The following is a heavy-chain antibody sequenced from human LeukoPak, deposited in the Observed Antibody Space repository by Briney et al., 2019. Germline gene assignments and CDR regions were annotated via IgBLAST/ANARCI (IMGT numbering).Heavy chain of an antibody. CDR3: ARRINYYDSGGYYYARYFDS. Sequence: GGSLRLSCAASGFTFSSYWMYWVRQAPGKGLVWVSRINTDGSSLNYADSVKGRFTISRDNAKNTLYLQMNSLGAEDTAVYYCARRINYYDSGGYYYARYFDSWGQGTLVTVSS. CDR2: INTDGSSL. D-gene: IGHD3-22*01. V-gene: IGHV3-74*01. CDR1: GFTFSSYW. J-gene: IGHJ4*02.